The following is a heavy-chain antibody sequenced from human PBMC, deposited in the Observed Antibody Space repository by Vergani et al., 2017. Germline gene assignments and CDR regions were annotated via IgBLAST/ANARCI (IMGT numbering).Heavy chain of an antibody. CDR1: GFTFSSYS. CDR2: ISSSSSYI. CDR3: ARALALQAFSPGY. V-gene: IGHV3-21*01. J-gene: IGHJ4*02. Sequence: EVQLVESGGGLVNPGGSLGLSCAASGFTFSSYSMNWVRQAPGKGLEWVSSISSSSSYIYYADSVKGRFTISRDNAKNSLYLQMNSLRADDTAVYYCARALALQAFSPGYWGQGTLVTVPS.